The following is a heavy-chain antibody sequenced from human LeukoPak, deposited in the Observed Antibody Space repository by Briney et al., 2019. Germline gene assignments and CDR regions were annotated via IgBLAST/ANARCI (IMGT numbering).Heavy chain of an antibody. V-gene: IGHV3-30*02. J-gene: IGHJ4*02. D-gene: IGHD1-1*01. Sequence: GGSLRVSCAASGFIFSSYWMTWVRQAPGKGLEWVAFIRYDGSNKYYADSVKGRFTISRDNSKNTLYLQMNSLRAEDTAIYYCARDPRTVRIWGQGTLVTVSS. CDR2: IRYDGSNK. CDR3: ARDPRTVRI. CDR1: GFIFSSYW.